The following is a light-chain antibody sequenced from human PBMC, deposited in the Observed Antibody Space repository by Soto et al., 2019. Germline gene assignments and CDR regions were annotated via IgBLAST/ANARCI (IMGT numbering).Light chain of an antibody. V-gene: IGKV3-15*01. CDR2: GAS. CDR1: QSLGSN. CDR3: LQYNNWPPWT. Sequence: EIVMTQSPATLSVSPGERATLSCRASQSLGSNLAWYQQKPGQAPRLLIYGASTRATGIPARFSGSGSGTEFTLTISSLQSEDFAVYCCLQYNNWPPWTFGQGTKVEIK. J-gene: IGKJ1*01.